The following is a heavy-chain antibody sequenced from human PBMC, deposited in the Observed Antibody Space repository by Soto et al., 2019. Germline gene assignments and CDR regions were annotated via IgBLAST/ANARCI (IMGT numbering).Heavy chain of an antibody. D-gene: IGHD6-13*01. CDR3: ARDLRAAGRPGMDV. CDR1: GGSFSSYA. CDR2: IIPIVGTG. V-gene: IGHV1-69*13. J-gene: IGHJ6*02. Sequence: SVKVSCKASGGSFSSYAISWVRQAPGQGLEWMGGIIPIVGTGNYAQNFQGRVTITADESTSTAYMELSSLRSEDTAMYYCARDLRAAGRPGMDVWGQGTTVTVS.